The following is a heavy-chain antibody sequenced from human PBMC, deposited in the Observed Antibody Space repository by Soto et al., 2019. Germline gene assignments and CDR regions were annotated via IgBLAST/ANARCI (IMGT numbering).Heavy chain of an antibody. J-gene: IGHJ6*02. CDR2: ISGSGGST. D-gene: IGHD3-9*01. CDR3: AKRLAYDILTGHYYYYGMDV. CDR1: GFTFSSYA. V-gene: IGHV3-23*01. Sequence: GGSLRLSCAASGFTFSSYAMSWVRQAPGKGLEWVSAISGSGGSTYYADSVKGRFTISRDNSKNTLYLQMNSLRAEDTAVYYCAKRLAYDILTGHYYYYGMDVWGQGTTVTVSS.